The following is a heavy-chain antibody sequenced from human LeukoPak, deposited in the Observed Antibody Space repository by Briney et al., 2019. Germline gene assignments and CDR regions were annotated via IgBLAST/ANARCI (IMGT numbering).Heavy chain of an antibody. CDR1: GYTFTSYY. CDR3: ASRGYSGYAVFDY. J-gene: IGHJ4*02. D-gene: IGHD5-12*01. CDR2: INPSGGST. Sequence: ASVKVPCKXSGYTFTSYYMHWVRQAPGQGLEWMGIINPSGGSTSYAQKFQGRVAMTRDTSTSTVYMELSSLRSEDTAVYYCASRGYSGYAVFDYWGQGALVTVSS. V-gene: IGHV1-46*01.